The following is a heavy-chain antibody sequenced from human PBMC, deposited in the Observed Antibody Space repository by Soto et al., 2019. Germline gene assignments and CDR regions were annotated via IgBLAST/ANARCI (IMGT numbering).Heavy chain of an antibody. CDR3: ATRSGGGGAFDF. D-gene: IGHD3-10*01. V-gene: IGHV3-48*03. CDR1: GFTFYTYE. CDR2: ISSSGSTT. Sequence: GGSLRLSCAASGFTFYTYEMNWVRQAPGKGLEWVSYISSSGSTTYYADSVKGRFTISRDNAKNSLYLQMNSLRAEDTAIYYCATRSGGGGAFDFWGQGTMVTVSS. J-gene: IGHJ3*01.